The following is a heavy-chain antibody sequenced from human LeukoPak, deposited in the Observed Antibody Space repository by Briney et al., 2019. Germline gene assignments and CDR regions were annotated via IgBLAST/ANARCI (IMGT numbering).Heavy chain of an antibody. V-gene: IGHV1-18*01. J-gene: IGHJ4*02. CDR3: ARDHVGAFDY. Sequence: ASVTVSCKPSGYTFTSYCIRWVRQAPGQGLEWMGWISAYNGNTNYAQKLQGRVTMTTDTSTSTAYMELRSLRSDDPAVYYCARDHVGAFDYWGQGSLVTVSS. CDR1: GYTFTSYC. D-gene: IGHD1-26*01. CDR2: ISAYNGNT.